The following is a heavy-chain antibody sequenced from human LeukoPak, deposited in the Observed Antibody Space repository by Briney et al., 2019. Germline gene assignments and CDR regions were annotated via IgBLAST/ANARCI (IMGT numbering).Heavy chain of an antibody. V-gene: IGHV4-31*03. CDR3: ARGTLRLFDY. CDR2: IYYSGSA. J-gene: IGHJ4*02. Sequence: SQTLSLTCTVSGGSISSGGHYWSWIRQHPAKGLEWIGYIYYSGSAYYNPSLESRVTISIDTSKNQFSLKLASVTAADTAVYFCARGTLRLFDYWGQGTLVTVSS. CDR1: GGSISSGGHY. D-gene: IGHD5/OR15-5a*01.